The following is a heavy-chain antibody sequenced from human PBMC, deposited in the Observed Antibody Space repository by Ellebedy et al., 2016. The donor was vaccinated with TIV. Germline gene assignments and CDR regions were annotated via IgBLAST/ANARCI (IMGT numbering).Heavy chain of an antibody. CDR2: INTDGSST. V-gene: IGHV3-74*01. D-gene: IGHD3-9*01. CDR3: ARESVRYFDWDY. CDR1: GFTLSGYW. Sequence: PGGSLRFSCVASGFTLSGYWMHWVRQVPGKGLVWLARINTDGSSTSYADSVEGRFTISRDNAKKTLYLEMSGLRSDDTAVYYCARESVRYFDWDYWGQGTLVAV. J-gene: IGHJ4*02.